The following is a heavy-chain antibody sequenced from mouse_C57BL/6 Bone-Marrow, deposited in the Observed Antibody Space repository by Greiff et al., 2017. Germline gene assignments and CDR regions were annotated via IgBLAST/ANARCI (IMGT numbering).Heavy chain of an antibody. Sequence: EVQLVESGGGLVKPGGSLKLSCAASGFTFSDYGMHWVRQAPEKGLEWVAYISSGSSTIYYADTVKGRFTISRDNAKNTLFLQMTSLRSEDTAMYYCARAYYSNYEREMDYWGQGTSVTVSS. J-gene: IGHJ4*01. D-gene: IGHD2-5*01. CDR3: ARAYYSNYEREMDY. CDR1: GFTFSDYG. V-gene: IGHV5-17*01. CDR2: ISSGSSTI.